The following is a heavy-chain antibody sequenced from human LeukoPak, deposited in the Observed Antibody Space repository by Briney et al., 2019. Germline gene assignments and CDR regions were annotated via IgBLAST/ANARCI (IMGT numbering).Heavy chain of an antibody. V-gene: IGHV3-30*03. J-gene: IGHJ4*02. Sequence: GGSLRLSCAASGFTFSSYGMHWVRQAPGKGLEWVAVISYDGSNKYYADSVKGRFTISRDNSKNTLYLQMNSLRAEDTAVYYCARLREIPVFGVVTKSTSYFDYWGQGTLVTVSS. CDR2: ISYDGSNK. D-gene: IGHD3-3*01. CDR3: ARLREIPVFGVVTKSTSYFDY. CDR1: GFTFSSYG.